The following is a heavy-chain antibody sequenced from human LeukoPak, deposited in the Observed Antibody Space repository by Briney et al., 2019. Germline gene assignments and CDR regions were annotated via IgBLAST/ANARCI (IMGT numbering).Heavy chain of an antibody. D-gene: IGHD3-10*01. CDR1: GGSISSYY. J-gene: IGHJ6*03. V-gene: IGHV4-59*01. CDR2: IYYRGST. Sequence: SETLSLTCTVSGGSISSYYWSWIRQPPGKGLEWIGYIYYRGSTNYNPSLKSRVTTSVDTSKNQFSLKLSSVTAADTAVYYCARGGGRYYYGSGASSFYYYMDVWGKGTTVTVSS. CDR3: ARGGGRYYYGSGASSFYYYMDV.